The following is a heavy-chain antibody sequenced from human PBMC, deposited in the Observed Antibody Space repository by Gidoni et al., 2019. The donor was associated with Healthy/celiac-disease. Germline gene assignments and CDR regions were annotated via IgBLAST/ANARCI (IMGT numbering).Heavy chain of an antibody. J-gene: IGHJ4*02. CDR1: GYTFTSYG. Sequence: QVQLVQSGAEVKKPGASVKVSCKASGYTFTSYGISWVRQAPGQGLEWMGWISAYNGNTNYAQKLQGRVTMTTDTSTSTAYMELRSLRSDDTAVYYCARDLDSSGWYGESNSEVFDYWGQGTLVTVSS. V-gene: IGHV1-18*01. CDR3: ARDLDSSGWYGESNSEVFDY. D-gene: IGHD6-19*01. CDR2: ISAYNGNT.